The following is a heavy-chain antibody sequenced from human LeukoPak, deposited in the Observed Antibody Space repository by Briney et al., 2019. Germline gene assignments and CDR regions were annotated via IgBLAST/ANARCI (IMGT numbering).Heavy chain of an antibody. D-gene: IGHD6-13*01. J-gene: IGHJ6*03. V-gene: IGHV1-69*05. CDR1: GGTFSSYA. Sequence: SVKVSCKASGGTFSSYAISWVRQAPGQGLEWMGGIIPIFGTANYAQKFQGRVTIATDESTSTAYMELSSLRSEDTAVYYCARWGYSSSWYDYYMDVWGKGTTVTVSS. CDR2: IIPIFGTA. CDR3: ARWGYSSSWYDYYMDV.